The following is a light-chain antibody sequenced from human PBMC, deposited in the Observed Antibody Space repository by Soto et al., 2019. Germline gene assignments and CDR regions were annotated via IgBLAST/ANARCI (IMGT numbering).Light chain of an antibody. Sequence: DIQMTQSPSTLSASVGDRVTITCRASQSISSWLAWYQQKPGTAPKLLIYKASSLQSGVPSRFSGSGSGTDFTLTISSLQPEDFGTYYCQQSFSTPRTFGQGTKGDIK. CDR3: QQSFSTPRT. CDR1: QSISSW. V-gene: IGKV1-5*03. CDR2: KAS. J-gene: IGKJ1*01.